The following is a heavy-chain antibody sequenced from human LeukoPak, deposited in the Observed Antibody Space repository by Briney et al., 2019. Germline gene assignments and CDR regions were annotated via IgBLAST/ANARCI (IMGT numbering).Heavy chain of an antibody. Sequence: GGALRLSCAASGFTFSDYYMSWIRQAPGKGLEGVSYISSSGSTIYYADSVKGRFTISRDNAKNSLYLQMNSLRAEDTAVYYCAREDDDSSGFNYWGQGTLVTVSS. J-gene: IGHJ4*02. D-gene: IGHD3-22*01. CDR2: ISSSGSTI. CDR3: AREDDDSSGFNY. CDR1: GFTFSDYY. V-gene: IGHV3-11*01.